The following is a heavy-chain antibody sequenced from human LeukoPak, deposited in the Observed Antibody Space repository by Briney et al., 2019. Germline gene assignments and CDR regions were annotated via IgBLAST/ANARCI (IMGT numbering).Heavy chain of an antibody. D-gene: IGHD2-8*01. CDR2: VNHSGRT. CDR1: GRSFSGYY. V-gene: IGHV4-34*01. Sequence: PSETLSLTCAVYGRSFSGYYWSWVRQPPGKGLEWMGEVNHSGRTSYNPSLKSRVTASVDTSESQFSLKLSSVTAADTAVYYCARGFISRLYYFDLWGRGTLVTVSS. CDR3: ARGFISRLYYFDL. J-gene: IGHJ2*01.